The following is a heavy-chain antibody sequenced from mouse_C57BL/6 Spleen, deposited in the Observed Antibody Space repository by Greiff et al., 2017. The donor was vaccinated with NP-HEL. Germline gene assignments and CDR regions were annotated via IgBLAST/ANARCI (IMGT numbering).Heavy chain of an antibody. Sequence: QVQLQQPGAELVKPGASVKLSCKASGYTFTSYWMHWVKQRPGQGLEWIGMIHPNSGSTNYNEKFKSKATLTVDKSSSTAYMQLSSLTSEDSAVYYCAIFYDGYYDAMDYWGQGTSVTVSS. D-gene: IGHD2-3*01. CDR2: IHPNSGST. V-gene: IGHV1-64*01. J-gene: IGHJ4*01. CDR1: GYTFTSYW. CDR3: AIFYDGYYDAMDY.